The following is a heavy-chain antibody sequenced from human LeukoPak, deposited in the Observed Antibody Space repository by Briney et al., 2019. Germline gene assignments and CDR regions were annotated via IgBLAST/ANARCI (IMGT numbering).Heavy chain of an antibody. V-gene: IGHV4-39*01. CDR2: IYYSGST. Sequence: QTSETLSLTCTVSGGSISSTGYYWGWIRQPPGKGLEWIGSIYYSGSTYYNPSLKSRVTISVDTSKNQFSLKLSSVTAADTAVYYCARTRYYYNSRSYGAPYYFDYWGQGTLVTVSS. J-gene: IGHJ4*02. CDR3: ARTRYYYNSRSYGAPYYFDY. CDR1: GGSISSTGYY. D-gene: IGHD3-10*01.